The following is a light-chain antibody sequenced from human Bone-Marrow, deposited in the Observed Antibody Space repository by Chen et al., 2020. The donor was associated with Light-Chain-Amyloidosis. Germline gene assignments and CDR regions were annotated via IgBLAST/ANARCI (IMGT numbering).Light chain of an antibody. J-gene: IGLJ3*02. Sequence: SYVLTQPSSVSVAPGQTATIACGGNNIGSTSVHWYQQTPGKAPLLVVYDDSDRPSGIPARSSGSNCGPTAPLPSGRVEAVDKADSACQVRDRSSDRPVFGGGTELPVL. V-gene: IGLV3-21*02. CDR1: NIGSTS. CDR3: QVRDRSSDRPV. CDR2: DDS.